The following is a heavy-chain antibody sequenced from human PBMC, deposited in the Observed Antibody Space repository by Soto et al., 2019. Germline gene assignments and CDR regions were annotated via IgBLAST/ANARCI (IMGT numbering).Heavy chain of an antibody. J-gene: IGHJ4*02. CDR1: GYTFTGYY. D-gene: IGHD3-10*01. CDR2: INPNSGGT. CDR3: ARDLNPDGESNPDY. Sequence: QVQLVQSGAEVKKPGASVKVSCKASGYTFTGYYMHWVRQAPGQGLEWMGWINPNSGGTNYAQKFEGVVNMTRDTSISTAYMELSRLRSDDTAVYYCARDLNPDGESNPDYWGQGTLVTVSS. V-gene: IGHV1-2*02.